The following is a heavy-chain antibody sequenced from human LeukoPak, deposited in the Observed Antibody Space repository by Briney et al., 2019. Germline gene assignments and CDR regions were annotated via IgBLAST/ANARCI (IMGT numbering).Heavy chain of an antibody. V-gene: IGHV1-18*01. J-gene: IGHJ4*02. Sequence: ASVKVSCKASGYTFTSYGISWVRQAPGQGLEWTGWISAYNGNTNYAQKLQGRVTMTTDTSTSTAYMELRSLRSDDTAVYYCARVLYYDYVWGSCDYWGQGTLVTVSS. CDR2: ISAYNGNT. CDR1: GYTFTSYG. CDR3: ARVLYYDYVWGSCDY. D-gene: IGHD3-16*01.